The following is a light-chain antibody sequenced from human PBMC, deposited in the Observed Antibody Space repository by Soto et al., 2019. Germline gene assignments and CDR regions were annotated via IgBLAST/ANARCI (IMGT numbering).Light chain of an antibody. CDR2: EHN. J-gene: IGLJ3*02. CDR3: QSYDSTNLV. V-gene: IGLV6-57*02. CDR1: SGSIASNY. Sequence: NFMLTQPHSVSESPGKTVAISCTGSSGSIASNYVQWYQQRPGSAPTTVIYEHNQRPSGVPDRFSGSIDISSNSASLTISGLKTEDEADYYCQSYDSTNLVFGGGTQLTVL.